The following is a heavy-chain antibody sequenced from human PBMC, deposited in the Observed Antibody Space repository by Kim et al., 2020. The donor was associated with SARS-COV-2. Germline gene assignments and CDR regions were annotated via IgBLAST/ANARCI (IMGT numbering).Heavy chain of an antibody. Sequence: GGSLRLSCAASGFTFSSYSMNWVRQAPGKGLEWVSSISSSSSYIYYADSVKGRFTISRDNAKNSLYLQMNSLRAEDTAVYYCARGVDGYNYPYYYGMDVWGQGTTVTVSS. J-gene: IGHJ6*02. CDR1: GFTFSSYS. CDR2: ISSSSSYI. CDR3: ARGVDGYNYPYYYGMDV. D-gene: IGHD5-12*01. V-gene: IGHV3-21*01.